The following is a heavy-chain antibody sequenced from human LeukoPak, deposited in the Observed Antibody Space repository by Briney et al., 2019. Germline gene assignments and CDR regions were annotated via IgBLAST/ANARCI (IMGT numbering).Heavy chain of an antibody. Sequence: PGGSLRLSCAASGFTFDDYAMHWVRQAPGKGLEWVSGISWNSGSIGYADSVKGRFTISRDNAKNSLYLQMNSLGAEDMALDYCAKARSPTYDYDSSGYFDFWGQGTLVTVSS. CDR1: GFTFDDYA. D-gene: IGHD3-22*01. V-gene: IGHV3-9*03. CDR2: ISWNSGSI. J-gene: IGHJ4*02. CDR3: AKARSPTYDYDSSGYFDF.